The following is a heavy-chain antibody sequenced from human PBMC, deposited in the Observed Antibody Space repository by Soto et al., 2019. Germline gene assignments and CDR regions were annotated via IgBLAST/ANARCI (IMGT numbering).Heavy chain of an antibody. V-gene: IGHV3-64*01. D-gene: IGHD2-15*01. CDR3: ARTTGRAVVVVAANGFDI. J-gene: IGHJ3*02. CDR2: ISSNGGST. CDR1: GFTFSSYA. Sequence: EVQLVESGGGLVQPGGSLRLSCAASGFTFSSYAMHWVRQAPGKGLEYVSAISSNGGSTYYANSVKGRFTISRDNSKNTLYLQMGSLRAEDMAVYYCARTTGRAVVVVAANGFDIWGQGTMVTVSS.